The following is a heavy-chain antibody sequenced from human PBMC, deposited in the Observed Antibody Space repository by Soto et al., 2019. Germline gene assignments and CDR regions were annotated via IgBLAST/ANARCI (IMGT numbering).Heavy chain of an antibody. Sequence: QVQLQESGPGLVKPSETLSLTCTVSGASLTNYHWSWIRQPPGKGLEWIGYIYYTGSTNYNPSLKSRVTISVDTSKTQFSLSLSSVTAADTAVYYCARGFAIGWYTYYFDYWGQGPLVTVSS. J-gene: IGHJ4*02. CDR2: IYYTGST. D-gene: IGHD6-19*01. V-gene: IGHV4-59*08. CDR1: GASLTNYH. CDR3: ARGFAIGWYTYYFDY.